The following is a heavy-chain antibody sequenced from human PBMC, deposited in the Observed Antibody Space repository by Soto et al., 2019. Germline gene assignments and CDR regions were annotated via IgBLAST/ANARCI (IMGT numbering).Heavy chain of an antibody. V-gene: IGHV4-31*03. J-gene: IGHJ3*02. D-gene: IGHD3-10*01. Sequence: QVQLQESGPGLVKPSQTLSLTCTVSGGSFSSGGYYWSWIRQHPGKGLEWIGYTDYSGNTYDNPYPRSRLIISIGTAKKQVPLNLSSSTAAGTAVFFWARKVGGGAFDIWGQGTMFTVSS. CDR2: TDYSGNT. CDR3: ARKVGGGAFDI. CDR1: GGSFSSGGYY.